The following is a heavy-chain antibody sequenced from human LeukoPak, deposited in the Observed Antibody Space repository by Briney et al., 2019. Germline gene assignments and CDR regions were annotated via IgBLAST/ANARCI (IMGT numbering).Heavy chain of an antibody. CDR2: ISSGGNYI. CDR1: GFTFSSYS. D-gene: IGHD4-23*01. CDR3: ATSRGGTFDF. J-gene: IGHJ4*02. V-gene: IGHV3-21*06. Sequence: KSGGSLRLSCAASGFTFSSYSMNWVRQAPGKGLEWVSSISSGGNYIYYTDSVKGRFTISRENAKNSLYLQMNSLRAEDTAFYYCATSRGGTFDFWGQGALVTVSS.